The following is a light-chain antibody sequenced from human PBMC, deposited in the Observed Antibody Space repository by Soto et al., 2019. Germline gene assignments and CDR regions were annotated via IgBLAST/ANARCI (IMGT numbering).Light chain of an antibody. CDR2: GAS. Sequence: GMSLSPAAVSVYQGERATLSCRACQNIHTNLACYQQKPGQAPRLLFYGASTGATGLPARFSGSGSGTEFTLTINSLQAEDCAVYYCQHYYYWPRTFGQGTRLEI. CDR1: QNIHTN. CDR3: QHYYYWPRT. V-gene: IGKV3-15*01. J-gene: IGKJ5*01.